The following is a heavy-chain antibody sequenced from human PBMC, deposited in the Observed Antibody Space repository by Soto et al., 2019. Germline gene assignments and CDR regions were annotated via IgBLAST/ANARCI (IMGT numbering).Heavy chain of an antibody. Sequence: GGSLRLSCAASGFTFSNAWMNWVRQAPGKGLEWVGRIKSKTDGGTTDYAAPVKGRFTISRDDSKNTLYLQMNSLKTEDTAVYYCTTLGPVPIVLMVYAIEDWFDPWGQGTLVTVSS. V-gene: IGHV3-15*07. CDR3: TTLGPVPIVLMVYAIEDWFDP. J-gene: IGHJ5*02. CDR2: IKSKTDGGTT. D-gene: IGHD2-8*01. CDR1: GFTFSNAW.